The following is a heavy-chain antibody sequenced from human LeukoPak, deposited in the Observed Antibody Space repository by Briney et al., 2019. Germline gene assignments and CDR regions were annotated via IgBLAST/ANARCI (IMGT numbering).Heavy chain of an antibody. J-gene: IGHJ4*02. D-gene: IGHD1-26*01. CDR1: GGSISSGGYY. CDR2: IYYSGST. V-gene: IGHV4-39*01. Sequence: SQTLSLTCTVSGGSISSGGYYWSWIRQHPGKGLEWIGNIYYSGSTYYNPSLKSRVTISVDTSKNQFSLKLSSVTAADTAVYYCAGRGKSIVGATGFDYWGQGTLVTVSS. CDR3: AGRGKSIVGATGFDY.